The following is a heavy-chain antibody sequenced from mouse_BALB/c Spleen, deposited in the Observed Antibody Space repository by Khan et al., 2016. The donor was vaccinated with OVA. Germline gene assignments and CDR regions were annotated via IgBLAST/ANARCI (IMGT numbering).Heavy chain of an antibody. D-gene: IGHD1-1*01. Sequence: DLVEPGASVKLSCKASGYTFTSYWINWIKERPGQGLEWIGQIGPGSGSAYYNELFKGMATLTVDTSSSTVYIQLSSLSSEDSAVYFGARSNYYGRGLYAMDYWGQGTSVTVSS. CDR2: IGPGSGSA. CDR3: ARSNYYGRGLYAMDY. J-gene: IGHJ4*01. V-gene: IGHV1S41*01. CDR1: GYTFTSYW.